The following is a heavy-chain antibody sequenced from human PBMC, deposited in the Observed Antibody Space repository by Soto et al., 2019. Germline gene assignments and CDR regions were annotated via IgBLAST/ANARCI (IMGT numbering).Heavy chain of an antibody. V-gene: IGHV3-74*01. CDR1: GFTFNSNW. Sequence: GGSLRLSCAASGFTFNSNWMHWVRQAPGKGLVWVSRINSDGSSTSYADSVKGRFTISRDSAKNTLYLQMNSLRAEDTAVYYCAREVATSFDIWGQGTVVTVSS. D-gene: IGHD5-12*01. J-gene: IGHJ3*02. CDR2: INSDGSST. CDR3: AREVATSFDI.